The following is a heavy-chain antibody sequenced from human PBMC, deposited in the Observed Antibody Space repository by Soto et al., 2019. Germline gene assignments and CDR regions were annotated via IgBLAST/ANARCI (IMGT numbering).Heavy chain of an antibody. CDR3: AKDRSVDTRDWFDP. CDR2: ITGSGGST. V-gene: IGHV3-23*01. CDR1: GFTFGTYA. Sequence: GGSLRLSCAASGFTFGTYAMNWVRQAPGKGLEWVSGITGSGGSTYYADSVKGRFTISRDNSKNTLYLQMNSLRGDDTAIYYCAKDRSVDTRDWFDPWGQGTLVTVSS. D-gene: IGHD5-18*01. J-gene: IGHJ5*02.